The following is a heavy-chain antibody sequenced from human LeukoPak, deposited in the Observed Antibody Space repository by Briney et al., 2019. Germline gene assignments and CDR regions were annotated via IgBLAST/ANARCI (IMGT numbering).Heavy chain of an antibody. CDR2: IRYDESNK. D-gene: IGHD2-2*01. J-gene: IGHJ3*02. Sequence: GGSLRLSCAASGFTFSRYGMHWVRQAPGKGLEWVAFIRYDESNKFYADSVKGRFTVSRDNSKNTLYLQMNSLRSDDTAVYYCARDYIVVVPAAIYGGAAFDIWGQGTMVTVSS. CDR1: GFTFSRYG. CDR3: ARDYIVVVPAAIYGGAAFDI. V-gene: IGHV3-30*02.